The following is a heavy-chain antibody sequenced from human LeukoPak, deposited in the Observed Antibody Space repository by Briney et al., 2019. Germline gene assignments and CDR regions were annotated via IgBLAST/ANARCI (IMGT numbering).Heavy chain of an antibody. V-gene: IGHV3-23*01. CDR2: VTSAGNT. CDR3: ARGGSDGYSGYDLGGHFDY. J-gene: IGHJ4*02. D-gene: IGHD5-12*01. CDR1: GFTFSTYA. Sequence: GGSLRLSCEASGFTFSTYAMSWVRQAPGKGLEWVSTVTSAGNTYYPDSVKGRFTISRDNSKNTLYLQMNSLRAEDTAVYYRARGGSDGYSGYDLGGHFDYWGQGTLVTVSS.